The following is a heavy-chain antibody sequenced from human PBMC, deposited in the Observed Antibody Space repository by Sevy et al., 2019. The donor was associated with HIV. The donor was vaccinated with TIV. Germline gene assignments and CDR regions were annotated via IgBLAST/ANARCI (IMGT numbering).Heavy chain of an antibody. CDR1: GGPIGSDSYY. CDR3: ARLHSANWSAFDI. J-gene: IGHJ3*02. D-gene: IGHD1-1*01. CDR2: VYTSGTT. V-gene: IGHV4-61*02. Sequence: SETLSLTCTVSGGPIGSDSYYWSWIRQPAGKGPEWTGRVYTSGTTNLNPSLKSRVTISIDTSKNLYSLELSSVTAADTAVYFCARLHSANWSAFDIWGQGTMVTVSS.